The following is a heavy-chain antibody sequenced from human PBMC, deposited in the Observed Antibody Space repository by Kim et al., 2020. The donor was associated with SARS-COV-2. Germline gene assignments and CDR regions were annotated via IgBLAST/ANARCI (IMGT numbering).Heavy chain of an antibody. Sequence: ADAVQGRFTSARDNSKHTLNLQMNSLRAEDTAVYYCAKDVYGGTWYSFDYWGQGTQVAVSS. V-gene: IGHV3-23*01. J-gene: IGHJ4*02. CDR3: AKDVYGGTWYSFDY. D-gene: IGHD2-8*01.